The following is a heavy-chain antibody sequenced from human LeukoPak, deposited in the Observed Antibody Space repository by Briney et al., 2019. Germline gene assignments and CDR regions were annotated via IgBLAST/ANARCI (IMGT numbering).Heavy chain of an antibody. CDR3: ARDRGLRATAGTRIDF. Sequence: GASVKVSCRPSGYTFTDYYLHWVRQSPGQGLEWMGWINPSSGGTDYAQKFQVRVTMTTDTSSTTAYMELRSLRSDDTALYYCARDRGLRATAGTRIDFWGQGTLVTVSS. D-gene: IGHD6-13*01. V-gene: IGHV1-2*02. CDR1: GYTFTDYY. CDR2: INPSSGGT. J-gene: IGHJ4*02.